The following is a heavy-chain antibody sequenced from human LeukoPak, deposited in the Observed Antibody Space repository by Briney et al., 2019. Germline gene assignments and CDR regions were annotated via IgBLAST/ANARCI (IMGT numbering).Heavy chain of an antibody. V-gene: IGHV4-59*01. D-gene: IGHD3-10*01. CDR3: ARSYSSGSYYSPFDP. CDR2: IYYKGKT. CDR1: GGSISSFY. J-gene: IGHJ5*02. Sequence: PSETLSLTCTVSGGSISSFYWSWIRQPPGKGLEWIGYIYYKGKTNYSPSLTSRVTISLDTSKNQFSLKLSSLTAADTAVYYCARSYSSGSYYSPFDPWGQGTLVTVSS.